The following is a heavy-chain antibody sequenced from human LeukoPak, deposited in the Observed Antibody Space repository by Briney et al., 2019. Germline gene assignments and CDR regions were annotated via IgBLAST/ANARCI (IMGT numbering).Heavy chain of an antibody. CDR1: GGSISSYY. CDR3: ARVVGATVYNWFDP. CDR2: IYYSGST. J-gene: IGHJ5*02. V-gene: IGHV4-59*01. D-gene: IGHD1-26*01. Sequence: SETLSLTCTVSGGSISSYYWSWIRQPLGKGLEWIGYIYYSGSTNYNPSLKSRVTISVDTSKNQFSLKLSSVTAADTAVYYCARVVGATVYNWFDPWGQGTLVTVSS.